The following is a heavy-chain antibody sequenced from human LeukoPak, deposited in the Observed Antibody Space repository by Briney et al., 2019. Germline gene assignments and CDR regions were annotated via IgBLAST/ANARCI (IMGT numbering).Heavy chain of an antibody. D-gene: IGHD2/OR15-2a*01. CDR1: GGSISSYY. CDR3: ARHEYGPYYFDY. J-gene: IGHJ4*02. CDR2: IYYSGST. V-gene: IGHV4-59*08. Sequence: LSETLSLTCTVSGGSISSYYWSWIRQPPGKGLEWIGYIYYSGSTNYNPSLKSRVTISVYTSKNQFSLKLSSVTAADTAVYYCARHEYGPYYFDYWGQGTLVTVSS.